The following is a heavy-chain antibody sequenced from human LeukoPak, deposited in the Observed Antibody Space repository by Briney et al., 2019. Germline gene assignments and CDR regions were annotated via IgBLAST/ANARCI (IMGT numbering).Heavy chain of an antibody. Sequence: SVKVSCKASGYTFTSYGISWVRQAPGQGLEWMGGIIPIFGTANYAQKFQGRVTITADESTSTAYMELSSLRSEDTAVYYCARVIALAGGHYYGMDVWGQGTTVTVSS. CDR2: IIPIFGTA. J-gene: IGHJ6*02. D-gene: IGHD6-19*01. CDR1: GYTFTSYG. CDR3: ARVIALAGGHYYGMDV. V-gene: IGHV1-69*13.